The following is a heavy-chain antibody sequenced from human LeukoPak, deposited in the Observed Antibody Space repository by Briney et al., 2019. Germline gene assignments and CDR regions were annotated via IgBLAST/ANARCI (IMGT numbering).Heavy chain of an antibody. J-gene: IGHJ4*02. Sequence: GGSLRLSCAASGFTFNNAWMSWVRQAPGKGLEWVGRIKSKTEGGTRDFAAPVKGRFIISRDDSKNTVYLQMNSLKTGDTAVYYCATGTGRSDFDYWGQGTLVTVSS. V-gene: IGHV3-15*01. CDR1: GFTFNNAW. CDR2: IKSKTEGGTR. CDR3: ATGTGRSDFDY. D-gene: IGHD3/OR15-3a*01.